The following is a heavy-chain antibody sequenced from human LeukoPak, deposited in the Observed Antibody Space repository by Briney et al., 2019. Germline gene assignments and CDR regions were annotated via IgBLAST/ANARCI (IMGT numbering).Heavy chain of an antibody. J-gene: IGHJ6*02. CDR1: TFTVIDHY. CDR2: IYPGGST. V-gene: IGHV3-66*02. D-gene: IGHD2-21*01. Sequence: GGSLRLSCAASTFTVIDHYMTWVRQAPGRGLEWVAAIYPGGSTYYADSVKGRFTISRDKSKNTLYLQMNTLGAEETAVYYCARGAGVSHYYYYGMDVWGQGTTVTVSS. CDR3: ARGAGVSHYYYYGMDV.